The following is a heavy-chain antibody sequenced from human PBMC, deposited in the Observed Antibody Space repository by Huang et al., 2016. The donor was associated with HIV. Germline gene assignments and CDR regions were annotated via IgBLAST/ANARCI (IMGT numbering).Heavy chain of an antibody. J-gene: IGHJ3*02. D-gene: IGHD3-22*01. V-gene: IGHV4-39*01. Sequence: QLQLQGSGPGLVKPSETLSLTCTVSGGSITSSSYYWGWIRQPPGKGLEWVGSIYYRVSTADNPSLKSLVTVSVDTAKNQVSLKLSSVTAADTAVYYCARHFSYYDSSGYTPWDAFDIWGQGTMVTVSS. CDR2: IYYRVST. CDR3: ARHFSYYDSSGYTPWDAFDI. CDR1: GGSITSSSYY.